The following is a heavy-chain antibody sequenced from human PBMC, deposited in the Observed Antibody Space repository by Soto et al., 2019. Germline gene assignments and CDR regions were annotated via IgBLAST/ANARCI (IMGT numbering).Heavy chain of an antibody. J-gene: IGHJ6*02. CDR1: GYTFTSYD. V-gene: IGHV1-8*01. CDR3: ARGVDAGVDV. CDR2: MSPNSGAT. D-gene: IGHD1-1*01. Sequence: QVQLVQSGAEVTKPGASVKVSCKASGYTFTSYDINWVRQATGQGLEWMGWMSPNSGATGYAQKFQGRVTMTRDTSISTAYMDLSNLRSEDTAFYYCARGVDAGVDVWGQGSTVTVSS.